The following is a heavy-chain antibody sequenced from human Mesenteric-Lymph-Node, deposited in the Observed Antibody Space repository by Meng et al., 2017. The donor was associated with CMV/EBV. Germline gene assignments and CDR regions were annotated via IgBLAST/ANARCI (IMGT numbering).Heavy chain of an antibody. CDR1: GFTFSSYS. Sequence: GESLKISCAASGFTFSSYSMSWVRQAPGKGLEWVSSISSSSRDIYYADSVKGRFTISRDNAKNSLYLQINSLRAEDTAVYYCAREGSSRYCTTTSCYHDYWGQGTLVTVSS. D-gene: IGHD2-2*01. CDR3: AREGSSRYCTTTSCYHDY. J-gene: IGHJ4*02. CDR2: ISSSSRDI. V-gene: IGHV3-21*01.